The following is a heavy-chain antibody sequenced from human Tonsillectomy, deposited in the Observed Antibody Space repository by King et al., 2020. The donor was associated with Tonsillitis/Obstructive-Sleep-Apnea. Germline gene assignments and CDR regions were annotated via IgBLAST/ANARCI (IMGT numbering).Heavy chain of an antibody. CDR3: ARVPPAVHNFYMDV. Sequence: VQLVESGGGLVKPGGSLRLSCAASGFTFRTYSMNWVRQAPGKGLEWVSSLSSTSSYVSYADSVKGRFTISRDNAKNSLYLQMNSLSPEDTAVYYCARVPPAVHNFYMDVWGNGTTVTVSS. D-gene: IGHD2-2*01. CDR2: LSSTSSYV. J-gene: IGHJ6*03. V-gene: IGHV3-21*01. CDR1: GFTFRTYS.